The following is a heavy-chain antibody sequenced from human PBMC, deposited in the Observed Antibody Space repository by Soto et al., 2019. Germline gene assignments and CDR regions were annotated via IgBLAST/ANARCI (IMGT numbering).Heavy chain of an antibody. CDR3: ARDRYDILSGTVNWFDP. CDR2: INPNSGGT. V-gene: IGHV1-2*04. D-gene: IGHD3-9*01. Sequence: QVQLVQSGAEVKKPGASMKVSCKASGYTFTGYYMHWVRQAPGQGLEWMGWINPNSGGTNYAQKFQGWVTMTRDTSISTAYMELSRLRSDDTAVYYCARDRYDILSGTVNWFDPWGQGTLVTVSS. J-gene: IGHJ5*02. CDR1: GYTFTGYY.